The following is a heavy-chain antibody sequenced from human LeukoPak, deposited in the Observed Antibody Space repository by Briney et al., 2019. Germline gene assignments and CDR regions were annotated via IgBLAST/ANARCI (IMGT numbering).Heavy chain of an antibody. CDR1: GYTFTGYY. CDR2: INPNSGDT. Sequence: ASVKVSCKASGYTFTGYYMHWVRQAPGQGLEWMGWINPNSGDTTNAQKFQGRVTMTRDTSISTVYMEVSRLTSDDTAVYYCARDGNFDIWGQGTMVVVSS. CDR3: ARDGNFDI. J-gene: IGHJ3*02. V-gene: IGHV1-2*02.